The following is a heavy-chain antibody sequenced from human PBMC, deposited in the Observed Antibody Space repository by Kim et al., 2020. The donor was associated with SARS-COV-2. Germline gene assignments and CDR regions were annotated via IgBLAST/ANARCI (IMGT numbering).Heavy chain of an antibody. V-gene: IGHV4-39*01. CDR2: IYYSGST. D-gene: IGHD1-26*01. CDR1: GGSISSSSYY. Sequence: SETLSLTCTVSGGSISSSSYYWGWIRQPPGKGLEWIGSIYYSGSTYYNPSLKSRVTISVDTSKNQFSLKLSSVTAADTAVYYCAVTGVVGATDYYYYGMDVWGQGTTVTVSS. J-gene: IGHJ6*02. CDR3: AVTGVVGATDYYYYGMDV.